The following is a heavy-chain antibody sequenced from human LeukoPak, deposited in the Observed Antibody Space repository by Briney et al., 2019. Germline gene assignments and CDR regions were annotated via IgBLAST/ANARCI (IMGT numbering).Heavy chain of an antibody. CDR3: ARDRSGWLPLWFGEFVDAFDI. D-gene: IGHD3-10*01. V-gene: IGHV1-69*06. CDR1: GGTFSSYA. J-gene: IGHJ3*02. Sequence: SVKVSCKASGGTFSSYAISWVRQAPGQGLEWMGRIIPIFGTANYAQKFQGRVTITADKSTSTAYMELSSLRSEDTAVYYCARDRSGWLPLWFGEFVDAFDIWGQGTMVTVSS. CDR2: IIPIFGTA.